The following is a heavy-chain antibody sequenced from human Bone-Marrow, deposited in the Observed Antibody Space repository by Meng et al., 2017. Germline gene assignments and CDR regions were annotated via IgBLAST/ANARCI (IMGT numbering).Heavy chain of an antibody. CDR2: MNPNSGNT. CDR1: GYTFTSYD. D-gene: IGHD3-10*01. V-gene: IGHV1-8*01. J-gene: IGHJ4*02. CDR3: ARGDYYGSGSYYLNDY. Sequence: ASVQVSCKASGYTFTSYDINWVRQATGQGLEWMGWMNPNSGNTGYAQKFQGRVTMTRNTSISTAYMELSSLRSEDTAVYYCARGDYYGSGSYYLNDYWGQGTLVTVSS.